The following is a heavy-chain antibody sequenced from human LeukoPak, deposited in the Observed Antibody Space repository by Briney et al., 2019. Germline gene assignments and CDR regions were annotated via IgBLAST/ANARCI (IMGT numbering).Heavy chain of an antibody. Sequence: GGSLRLSCAASGFTFSDYYMSWIRQAPGKGLEWVSYISSSGSTIYYADSVKGRFTISRDNAKNSLYLQMNSLRAEDTAVYYCARDRSGSYLEAFDIWGQGTMVTVSS. CDR1: GFTFSDYY. CDR2: ISSSGSTI. V-gene: IGHV3-11*01. J-gene: IGHJ3*02. CDR3: ARDRSGSYLEAFDI. D-gene: IGHD1-26*01.